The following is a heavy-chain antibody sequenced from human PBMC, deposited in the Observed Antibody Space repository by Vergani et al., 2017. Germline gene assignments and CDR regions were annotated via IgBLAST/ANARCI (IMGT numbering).Heavy chain of an antibody. J-gene: IGHJ4*02. CDR2: IKEDGSEK. CDR1: GFTLSSFW. D-gene: IGHD5-12*01. V-gene: IGHV3-7*01. Sequence: EVQLVESGGGLVQPGGSLRLSCAASGFTLSSFWMSWVRQAAGTGLEWVANIKEDGSEKFYVDSVRGRFVISRDNAKNSLYLQLNSLRAEDTAVYYCARVEGYSGIYWSQGTLVTVSS. CDR3: ARVEGYSGIY.